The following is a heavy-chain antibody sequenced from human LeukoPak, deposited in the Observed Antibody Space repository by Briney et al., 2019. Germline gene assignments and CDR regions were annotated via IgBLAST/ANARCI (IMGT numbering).Heavy chain of an antibody. V-gene: IGHV5-51*01. CDR2: IYPGDSDT. CDR3: TSLQWLVQNEYYFDY. D-gene: IGHD6-19*01. CDR1: GYSFTSYW. Sequence: GESLKISCKGSGYSFTSYWIGWVRQMPGKGLEWMGIIYPGDSDTRYSPSFQGQVTISADKSISTAYLQWSSLKASDTAMYYCTSLQWLVQNEYYFDYWGQGTLVTVSS. J-gene: IGHJ4*02.